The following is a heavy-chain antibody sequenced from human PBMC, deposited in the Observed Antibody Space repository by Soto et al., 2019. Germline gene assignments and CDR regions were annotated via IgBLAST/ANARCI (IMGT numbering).Heavy chain of an antibody. V-gene: IGHV3-9*01. Sequence: EVQLVQSGGGLVQPGRSLRLSCAASGFSFGDYGMHWVRQAPGKGLEWVSGISWSGGSIGYADSVKGRFSISRDNAKNSLYLQMNSLRAEDTALYYCAKSTGGTANGMDVWGQWTTVTVSS. J-gene: IGHJ6*02. CDR1: GFSFGDYG. CDR3: AKSTGGTANGMDV. CDR2: ISWSGGSI. D-gene: IGHD2-8*02.